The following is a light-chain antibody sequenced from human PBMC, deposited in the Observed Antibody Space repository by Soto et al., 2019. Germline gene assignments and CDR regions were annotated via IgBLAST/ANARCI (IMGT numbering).Light chain of an antibody. CDR2: EVS. V-gene: IGLV2-14*01. CDR3: SSYTSSSTPVV. J-gene: IGLJ2*01. CDR1: SSDVGGYNY. Sequence: QSALTQPASVSGSPGQSITISCTGNSSDVGGYNYVSWYQKHPGKAPKLMIYEVSNRPSGVSNRFSGSKSGNTSSLTISGLQSEDDADYYCSSYTSSSTPVVFGGGTKLTVL.